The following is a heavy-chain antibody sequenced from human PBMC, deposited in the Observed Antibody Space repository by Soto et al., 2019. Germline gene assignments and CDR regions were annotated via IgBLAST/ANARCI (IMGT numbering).Heavy chain of an antibody. CDR2: IIPIFGTA. V-gene: IGHV1-69*06. CDR1: GGTFSSYA. J-gene: IGHJ6*02. CDR3: ARVYYDSSGYFLYYYYGMDV. Sequence: SVKVSCKASGGTFSSYAISWVRQAPGQGLEWMGGIIPIFGTANYAQKFQGRVTITADKSTSTAYMELSSLRSEDTAVYYCARVYYDSSGYFLYYYYGMDVWGQGTTVTVSS. D-gene: IGHD3-22*01.